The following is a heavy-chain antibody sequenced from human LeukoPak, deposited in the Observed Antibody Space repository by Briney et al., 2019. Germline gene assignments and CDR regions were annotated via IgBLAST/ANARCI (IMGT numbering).Heavy chain of an antibody. Sequence: PGGSLRLSCAASGFTFSSYGMHWVRQAPGKGLEWVAFIRYDGSNKYYADSVKGRFTISRDNSKNTLYLQMNSLRAEDTAVYYCAKGYYHGSGSYYPYDYWGQGTLVTVSS. D-gene: IGHD3-10*01. CDR2: IRYDGSNK. CDR3: AKGYYHGSGSYYPYDY. CDR1: GFTFSSYG. V-gene: IGHV3-30*02. J-gene: IGHJ4*02.